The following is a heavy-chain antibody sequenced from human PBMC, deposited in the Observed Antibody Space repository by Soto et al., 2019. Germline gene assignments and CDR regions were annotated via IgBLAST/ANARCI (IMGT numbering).Heavy chain of an antibody. CDR3: ARMGLEGHFDY. J-gene: IGHJ4*02. CDR1: GGTFSSYT. CDR2: IIPILGIA. Sequence: QVQLVQSGAEVKKPGSSVKVSCKASGGTFSSYTISWVRQAPGQGLEWMGRIIPILGIANYAQKFQGRVTINADKSTSTAYMELSSLRSEDTAVYYCARMGLEGHFDYWGQGTLVTVSS. V-gene: IGHV1-69*02.